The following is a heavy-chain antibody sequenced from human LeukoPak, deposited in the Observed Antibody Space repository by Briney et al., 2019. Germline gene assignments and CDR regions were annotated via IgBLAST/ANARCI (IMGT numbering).Heavy chain of an antibody. Sequence: PSETLSLTCAVYGGSFSGYYWSWIRQPPGKGLEWIGEINHSGSTNYNPSLKSRVTISVDTSKNQFSLKLSSVTAADTAVYYCARSYIAVAGGFDYWGQGTLVTVSS. J-gene: IGHJ4*02. CDR3: ARSYIAVAGGFDY. CDR2: INHSGST. D-gene: IGHD6-19*01. CDR1: GGSFSGYY. V-gene: IGHV4-34*01.